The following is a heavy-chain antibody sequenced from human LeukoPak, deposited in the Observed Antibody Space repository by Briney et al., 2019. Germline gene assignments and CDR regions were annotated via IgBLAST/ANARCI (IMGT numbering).Heavy chain of an antibody. CDR3: ARAQRWLQYQYFDY. Sequence: SETLSLTCAVYGGSFSGYYWSWIRQPPGKGLEWIGEINHSGSTNYNPSLKSRVTISVDTSKNQFSLKLSSVTAADTAVYYCARAQRWLQYQYFDYWGQGTLVTVSS. J-gene: IGHJ4*02. D-gene: IGHD5-24*01. CDR2: INHSGST. CDR1: GGSFSGYY. V-gene: IGHV4-34*01.